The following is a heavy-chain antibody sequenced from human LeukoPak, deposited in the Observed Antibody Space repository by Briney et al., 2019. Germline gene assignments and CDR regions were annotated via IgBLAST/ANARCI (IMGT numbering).Heavy chain of an antibody. V-gene: IGHV3-23*01. D-gene: IGHD1-1*01. CDR2: ASYYVGKQ. Sequence: GGALTLSCAASGFTFSDYAMSWRRQAPGKVLEWVSTASYYVGKQYHAEFVRGRFTVSRDNSRNTVSLKMSSLRVEDTGIYYCAKAGIGADGAGFLCEYWGQGTLVTVSS. CDR3: AKAGIGADGAGFLCEY. J-gene: IGHJ4*02. CDR1: GFTFSDYA.